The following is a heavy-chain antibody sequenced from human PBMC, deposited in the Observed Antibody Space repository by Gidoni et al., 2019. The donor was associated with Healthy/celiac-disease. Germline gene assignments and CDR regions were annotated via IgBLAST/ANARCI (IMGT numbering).Heavy chain of an antibody. Sequence: QVQLQESGPGLVKPSETLSLTCTVSGGSISSYYWSWIRQPPGKGLEWIGYIYYSGSTNYNPSLKSRVTISVDTSKNQFSLKLSSVTAADTAVYYCAIGGARQWLYYFDYWGQGTLVTVSS. V-gene: IGHV4-59*01. CDR1: GGSISSYY. D-gene: IGHD6-19*01. CDR2: IYYSGST. CDR3: AIGGARQWLYYFDY. J-gene: IGHJ4*02.